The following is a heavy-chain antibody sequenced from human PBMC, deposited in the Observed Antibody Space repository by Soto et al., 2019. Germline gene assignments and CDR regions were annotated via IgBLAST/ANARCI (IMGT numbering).Heavy chain of an antibody. V-gene: IGHV1-3*01. CDR3: ARAMAPTYSWFDP. CDR2: INAGNGNT. J-gene: IGHJ5*02. D-gene: IGHD5-12*01. Sequence: PSVKVSCTASGYTFTSYAMHWVRQAPGQRLEWMGWINAGNGNTKYSQKFQGRVTITRDTSANTAYMELSSLRSEDTAVYYCARAMAPTYSWFDPWGKGTLVTVSS. CDR1: GYTFTSYA.